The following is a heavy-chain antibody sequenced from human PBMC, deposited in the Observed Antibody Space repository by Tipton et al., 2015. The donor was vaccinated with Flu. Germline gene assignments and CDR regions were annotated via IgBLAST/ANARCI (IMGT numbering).Heavy chain of an antibody. J-gene: IGHJ6*03. D-gene: IGHD2-8*01. V-gene: IGHV3-74*01. CDR2: IGRDGSNR. Sequence: SLRLSCAASGITFSSYAMSWVRQAPGKGLVWVSRIGRDGSNRAYADSVKGRFTISRDNAKNTLFLQMNSLRAEDTALYYCARDLRDCTDGACHNSYYMDVWGKGTTVTVSS. CDR1: GITFSSYA. CDR3: ARDLRDCTDGACHNSYYMDV.